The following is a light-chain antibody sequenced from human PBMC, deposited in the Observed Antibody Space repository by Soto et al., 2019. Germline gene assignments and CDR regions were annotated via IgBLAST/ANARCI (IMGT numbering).Light chain of an antibody. V-gene: IGKV1-5*01. J-gene: IGKJ1*01. CDR1: QNINNW. Sequence: DIQMTHSPSTLSASIGDRVTITCRASQNINNWIAWYQQKPGKAPKFLIYDASTLESGVPSRFSGSGFGTEFSLTISSLQPDDFGSYYCQHMRTFGQGTKVDIK. CDR3: QHMRT. CDR2: DAS.